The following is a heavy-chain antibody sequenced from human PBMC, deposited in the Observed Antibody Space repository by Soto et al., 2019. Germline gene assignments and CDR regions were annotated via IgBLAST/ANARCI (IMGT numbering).Heavy chain of an antibody. Sequence: EVQLLESGGGLVQPGGSLRLSCAASGFTFRNYAMSWARQAPGKGLGWVSAISGSGGTTHYADSVKGRFTISRDNSKNTLYLQINSLRVEDTAVYYCAKDRSSTSCYAFDYWGEGSRVTVSS. CDR2: ISGSGGTT. V-gene: IGHV3-23*01. J-gene: IGHJ4*02. CDR3: AKDRSSTSCYAFDY. D-gene: IGHD2-2*01. CDR1: GFTFRNYA.